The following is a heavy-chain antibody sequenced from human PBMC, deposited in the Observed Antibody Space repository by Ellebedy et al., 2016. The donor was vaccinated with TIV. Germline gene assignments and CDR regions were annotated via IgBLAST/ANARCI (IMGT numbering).Heavy chain of an antibody. V-gene: IGHV5-10-1*01. CDR1: GYSFTSYW. D-gene: IGHD3-10*01. J-gene: IGHJ4*02. CDR2: IDPSDSYT. CDR3: ARQQLWSGSGSYPLDY. Sequence: GESLKISXKGSGYSFTSYWISWVRQMPGKGLEWMGRIDPSDSYTNYSPSFQGHVTISADKSISTAYLQWSSLKASDTAMYYCARQQLWSGSGSYPLDYWGQGTLVTVSS.